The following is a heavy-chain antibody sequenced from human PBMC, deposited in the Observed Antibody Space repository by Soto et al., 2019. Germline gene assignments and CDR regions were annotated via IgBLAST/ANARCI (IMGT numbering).Heavy chain of an antibody. V-gene: IGHV4-61*08. D-gene: IGHD6-13*01. CDR1: GGSISSGDFY. J-gene: IGHJ6*02. Sequence: SETLSLTCTVSGGSISSGDFYWSWIRQPPGKGLEWIGYIYYSGSTNYNPSLKSRVTISVDTSKNQFSLKLSSVTAADTAVYYCARDPSSSWSYYYYGMDVWGQGTTVTVSS. CDR2: IYYSGST. CDR3: ARDPSSSWSYYYYGMDV.